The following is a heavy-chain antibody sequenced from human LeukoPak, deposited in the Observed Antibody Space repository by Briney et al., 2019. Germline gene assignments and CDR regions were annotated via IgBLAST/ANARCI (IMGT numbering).Heavy chain of an antibody. V-gene: IGHV1-18*01. J-gene: IGHJ4*02. CDR3: ARDQSPGLFDY. CDR1: GYTFSSYG. Sequence: ASVRVSCKASGYTFSSYGISWVRQAPGQGLEWMGWISGYNSNTNYAQKFLGRVTMTKDTSTSTAYMEPMSLGPDDTAVYYCARDQSPGLFDYWGQGTLVTVSS. CDR2: ISGYNSNT.